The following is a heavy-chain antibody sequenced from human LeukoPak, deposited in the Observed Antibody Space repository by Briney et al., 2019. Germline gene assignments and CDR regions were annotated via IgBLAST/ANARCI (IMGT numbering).Heavy chain of an antibody. J-gene: IGHJ4*02. CDR2: ISGSGGST. Sequence: GGSLRLSCAASGFTFSSYAMSWVRQAPGKGLEWVSTISGSGGSTYYADSVKGRFTISRDNSKNTLYLRMNSLRAEDTAVYYCAKGMAAAGRFDYWGQGTLVTVSS. CDR3: AKGMAAAGRFDY. CDR1: GFTFSSYA. V-gene: IGHV3-23*01. D-gene: IGHD6-13*01.